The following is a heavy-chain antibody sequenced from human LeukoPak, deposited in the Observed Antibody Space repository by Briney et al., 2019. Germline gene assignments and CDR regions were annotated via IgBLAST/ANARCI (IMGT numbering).Heavy chain of an antibody. V-gene: IGHV4-4*07. J-gene: IGHJ4*02. Sequence: SETLFLTCTVSGNSISSYYWSWIRQPAGKGLEWIGRIYTSGSTNYNPSLKSRVTMSVDTSKYQFSLNLSSVTAADTAVYYCARETTGLARYFDYWGQGTLVTVSS. D-gene: IGHD4-11*01. CDR1: GNSISSYY. CDR2: IYTSGST. CDR3: ARETTGLARYFDY.